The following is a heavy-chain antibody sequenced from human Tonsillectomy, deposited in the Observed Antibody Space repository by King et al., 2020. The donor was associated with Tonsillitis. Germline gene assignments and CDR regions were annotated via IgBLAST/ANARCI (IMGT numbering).Heavy chain of an antibody. CDR1: ENTFTSHW. CDR3: ARLGTGTFYPYFDY. Sequence: VQLVESGAEVKKPGESLKISCKASENTFTSHWIGWVRQMPGKGLEWMAIIYPGDSDTRYSPSFEGQVSISVDRSIRTAYLQWRSLKASDTAMYYCARLGTGTFYPYFDYWGQGTLVTVSS. D-gene: IGHD1-26*01. CDR2: IYPGDSDT. J-gene: IGHJ4*02. V-gene: IGHV5-51*01.